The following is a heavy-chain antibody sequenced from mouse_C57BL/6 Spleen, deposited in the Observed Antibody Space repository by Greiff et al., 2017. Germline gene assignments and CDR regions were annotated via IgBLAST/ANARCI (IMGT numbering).Heavy chain of an antibody. CDR3: ARSITKGVATPWYFDV. V-gene: IGHV1-64*01. Sequence: QVQLKQPGAELVKPGASVKLSCKASGYTFTSYWMHWVKQRPGQGLEWIGMIHPNSGSTNYNEKFKSKATLTVDKSSSTAYMQLSSLTSEDSAVYYCARSITKGVATPWYFDVWGTGTTVTVSS. CDR1: GYTFTSYW. CDR2: IHPNSGST. J-gene: IGHJ1*03. D-gene: IGHD1-1*01.